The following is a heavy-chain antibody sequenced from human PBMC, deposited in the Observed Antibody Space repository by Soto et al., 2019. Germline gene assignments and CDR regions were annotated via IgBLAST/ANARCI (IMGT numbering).Heavy chain of an antibody. CDR1: GGCISSSTYY. CDR3: ARQSGSGYYTVAY. CDR2: IYYGGSP. Sequence: SETLSLTWAVSGGCISSSTYYWGWIRQPPGQGLEWIGNIYYGGSPYYNPSLKSRVTVSVDTSKNQFSLKLSSVTAADTAVYYCARQSGSGYYTVAYWGQGTLVTVSS. J-gene: IGHJ4*02. V-gene: IGHV4-39*01. D-gene: IGHD3-22*01.